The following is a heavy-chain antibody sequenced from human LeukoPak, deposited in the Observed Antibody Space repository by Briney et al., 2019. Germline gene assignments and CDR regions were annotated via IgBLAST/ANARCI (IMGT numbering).Heavy chain of an antibody. D-gene: IGHD6-13*01. CDR2: IYYSGST. CDR1: GYSISSGYY. V-gene: IGHV4-38-2*02. CDR3: ARGAAAGTFHWFDP. Sequence: PSETLSLTCTVSGYSISSGYYWSWIRQPPGKGLEWIGYIYYSGSTNYNPSLKSRVTISVDTSKNQFSLKLSSVTAADTAVYYCARGAAAGTFHWFDPWGQGTLVTVSS. J-gene: IGHJ5*02.